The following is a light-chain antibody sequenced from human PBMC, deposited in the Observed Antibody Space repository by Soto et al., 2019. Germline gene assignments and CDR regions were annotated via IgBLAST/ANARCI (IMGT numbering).Light chain of an antibody. J-gene: IGKJ4*01. CDR3: LQHNNYPPLT. CDR2: AAS. Sequence: DIQMTQSPSSLSASVGDRVTITCRASQAIRNDLAWYQHKPGKAPKRLIYAASTLQSGVPSRCSGSGSETQFTLPISSLQPEDFATYYCLQHNNYPPLTFGGGTKVEIK. V-gene: IGKV1-17*01. CDR1: QAIRND.